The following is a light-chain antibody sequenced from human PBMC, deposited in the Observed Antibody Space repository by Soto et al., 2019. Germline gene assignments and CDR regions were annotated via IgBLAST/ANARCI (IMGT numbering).Light chain of an antibody. CDR1: SSDVGGYNY. CDR2: DVS. CDR3: SSYTSSRTLV. J-gene: IGLJ1*01. V-gene: IGLV2-14*01. Sequence: QSVLTQPASVSGSPGQSITISCTGTSSDVGGYNYVSWYQQHPGKAPKLMIYDVSNRPSGVSNRFSGSKSGNTASLTISGLQAEDEADYYGSSYTSSRTLVFGTGTKVT.